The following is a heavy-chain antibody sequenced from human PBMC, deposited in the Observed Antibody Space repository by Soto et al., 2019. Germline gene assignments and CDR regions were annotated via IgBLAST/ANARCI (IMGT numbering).Heavy chain of an antibody. V-gene: IGHV1-3*01. Sequence: ASVKVSCKASGYTFTNYGMHGVRQAPGQRLEWMGWINAGNGNTKYSQKFQDRVTITRDTPASTAYMELSSLRSEDTAVYYCASSKYYDSSGPDYWGQGTLVTVSS. CDR3: ASSKYYDSSGPDY. J-gene: IGHJ4*02. D-gene: IGHD3-22*01. CDR2: INAGNGNT. CDR1: GYTFTNYG.